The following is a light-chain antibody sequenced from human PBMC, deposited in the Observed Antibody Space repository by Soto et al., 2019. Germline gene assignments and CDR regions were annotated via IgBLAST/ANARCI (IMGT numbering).Light chain of an antibody. V-gene: IGKV3-11*01. CDR1: QSVSGY. Sequence: EVVLTQSPASLSLSPGDRATLSCRADQSVSGYVGWYQQKPGQPPRLLFFDASSMASGVPHRFSAGGSGTDFTLIISSLQPEDFAVCYCQQRVNWPSTFGGGTKVEI. CDR2: DAS. CDR3: QQRVNWPST. J-gene: IGKJ4*01.